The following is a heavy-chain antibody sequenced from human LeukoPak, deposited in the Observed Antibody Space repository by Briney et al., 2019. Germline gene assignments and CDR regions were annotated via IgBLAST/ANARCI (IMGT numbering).Heavy chain of an antibody. CDR2: ISGSGGST. V-gene: IGHV3-23*01. J-gene: IGHJ4*02. CDR1: GFTFSSYA. Sequence: GGSLRLSCAASGFTFSSYAMSWVRQAPGEGLEWVSAISGSGGSTYYADSVKGRFTISRDNSKNTLYLQMNSLRAEDTAVYYCAKRTDYYDSSGYFDYWGQGTLVTVSS. D-gene: IGHD3-22*01. CDR3: AKRTDYYDSSGYFDY.